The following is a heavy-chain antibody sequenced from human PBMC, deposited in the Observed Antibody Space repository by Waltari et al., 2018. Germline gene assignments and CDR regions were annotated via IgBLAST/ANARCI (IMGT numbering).Heavy chain of an antibody. Sequence: QVQLQESGPGLVQPSQTLSLTCPVPGGPISSGRYPSSWIRPPPGKGLEWIGYIYYSGSTYYNPSLKSLVTISVDTSKNQFSLKLSSVTAADTAVYYCARGDDFWSDYSRGRFDPWGQGTLVTVSS. V-gene: IGHV4-31*01. D-gene: IGHD3-3*01. CDR3: ARGDDFWSDYSRGRFDP. CDR1: GGPISSGRYP. J-gene: IGHJ5*02. CDR2: IYYSGST.